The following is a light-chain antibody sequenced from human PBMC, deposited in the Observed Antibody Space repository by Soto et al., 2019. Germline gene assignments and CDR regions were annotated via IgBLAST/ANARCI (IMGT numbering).Light chain of an antibody. V-gene: IGKV1-27*01. CDR1: QDITNF. J-gene: IGKJ3*01. CDR2: AAS. Sequence: DIQMTQSPSSLSASVGDRVTITCRASQDITNFLAWYQQKPGKVPKLLMYAASTLQSGVPSRFSGSGSGTDFTLTISSLQPEDVATYYCQDYNSVPFTFGPGTKVDI. CDR3: QDYNSVPFT.